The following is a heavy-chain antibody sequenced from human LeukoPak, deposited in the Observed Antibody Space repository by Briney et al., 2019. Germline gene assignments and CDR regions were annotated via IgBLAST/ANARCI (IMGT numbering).Heavy chain of an antibody. CDR1: GFTFSSYA. V-gene: IGHV3-30-3*01. CDR2: ISYDGSNK. J-gene: IGHJ4*02. Sequence: PGGSLRLSCAASGFTFSSYAMHWVRQAPGKGLEWVAVISYDGSNKYYADSVKGRITISRDNSKNTLYLQMNSLRAEDTAVYYCARATGPNPTRPGYFDYWGQGTLVTVSS. D-gene: IGHD1-14*01. CDR3: ARATGPNPTRPGYFDY.